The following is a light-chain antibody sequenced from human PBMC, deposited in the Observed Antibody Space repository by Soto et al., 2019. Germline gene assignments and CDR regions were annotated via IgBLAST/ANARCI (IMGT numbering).Light chain of an antibody. CDR2: DAS. V-gene: IGKV3-15*01. CDR3: QQYNSFIWT. Sequence: ETVMTQSLVTLSVSPGERATLSCRASQSVTSDLAWYQQKSGQPPRLLIFDASTRATGVPARFIGSGSGTEFNLTISSLQPEDFATYYCQQYNSFIWTFGQGTKVDI. J-gene: IGKJ1*01. CDR1: QSVTSD.